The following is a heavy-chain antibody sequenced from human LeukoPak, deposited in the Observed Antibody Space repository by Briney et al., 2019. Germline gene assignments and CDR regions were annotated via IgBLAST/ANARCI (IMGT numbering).Heavy chain of an antibody. D-gene: IGHD3-22*01. J-gene: IGHJ4*02. CDR1: GVTFSSYW. V-gene: IGHV3-7*04. CDR2: IKQDGSQK. CDR3: ARDWNYYDNSGFYGEY. Sequence: GGSLRLSCAASGVTFSSYWMSGVRQAPGKGLEWVANIKQDGSQKFYVDSVKGRFTISRDNAKNSLHLQMNSLRAEDTAVYYCARDWNYYDNSGFYGEYWGQGTLVTVSS.